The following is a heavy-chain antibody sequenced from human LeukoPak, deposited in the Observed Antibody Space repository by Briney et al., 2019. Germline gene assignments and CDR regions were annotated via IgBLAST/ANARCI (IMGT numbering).Heavy chain of an antibody. J-gene: IGHJ4*02. CDR1: GFTFSSYS. Sequence: KPGGSLRLSCAASGFTFSSYSMNWVRQAPGKGLEWVSSISSSSSYIYYADSVKGRFTISRDNAKNSLYLQINSLRAEDTAVYYCARYLKYSYGYDYWGQGTLVTVSS. D-gene: IGHD5-18*01. V-gene: IGHV3-21*01. CDR3: ARYLKYSYGYDY. CDR2: ISSSSSYI.